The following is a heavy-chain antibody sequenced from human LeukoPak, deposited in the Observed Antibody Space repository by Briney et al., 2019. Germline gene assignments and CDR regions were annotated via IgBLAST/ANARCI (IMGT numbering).Heavy chain of an antibody. CDR1: GGTFSSYA. Sequence: SVKVSCKASGGTFSSYAISWVRQAPGQGLEWMGGIIPIFGTANYAQKFQGRVTITADKSTSTAYMELSSLRSEDTAVYYCARSYYDSSGPLLAFDIWGQGTMVTVSS. J-gene: IGHJ3*02. V-gene: IGHV1-69*06. D-gene: IGHD3-22*01. CDR2: IIPIFGTA. CDR3: ARSYYDSSGPLLAFDI.